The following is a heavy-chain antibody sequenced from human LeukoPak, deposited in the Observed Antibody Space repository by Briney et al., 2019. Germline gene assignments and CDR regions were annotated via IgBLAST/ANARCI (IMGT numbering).Heavy chain of an antibody. CDR3: ARVKQCGAFDF. J-gene: IGHJ4*02. CDR2: IYYSGST. CDR1: GGSISSSSYY. Sequence: SETLSLTCTVSGGSISSSSYYWGWIRQPPGKGLEWIGNIYYSGSTYYNPSLKSRVTISVDTSKNQFSLNLSSVIAADTAVYYCARVKQCGAFDFWGQGTLVTVSS. V-gene: IGHV4-39*01. D-gene: IGHD6-19*01.